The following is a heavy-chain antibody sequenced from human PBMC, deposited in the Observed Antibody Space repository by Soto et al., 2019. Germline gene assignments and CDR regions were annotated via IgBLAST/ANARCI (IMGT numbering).Heavy chain of an antibody. CDR2: ISSSSSTI. D-gene: IGHD6-19*01. V-gene: IGHV3-48*02. CDR3: ARVEAVAGTLVYYGMDV. CDR1: GFTFSSYS. Sequence: GGSLRFSCAASGFTFSSYSMNWVRQAPGKGLEWVSYISSSSSTIYYADSVKGRFTISRDNAKNSLYLQMNSLRDEDTAVYYCARVEAVAGTLVYYGMDVWGQGTTVTVSS. J-gene: IGHJ6*02.